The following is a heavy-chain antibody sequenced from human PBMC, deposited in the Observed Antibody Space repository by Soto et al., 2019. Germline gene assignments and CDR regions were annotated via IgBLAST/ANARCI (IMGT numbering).Heavy chain of an antibody. CDR2: ITGSGLTI. CDR1: GFTFSKYA. CDR3: AKDDVSGDGLWLVSD. D-gene: IGHD2-21*02. V-gene: IGHV3-23*01. J-gene: IGHJ4*02. Sequence: GGSLRLSCEASGFTFSKYAMIWVRQAPGKGQEWVSGITGSGLTIEHSASVKGRFTISRDNSKNTVYLQMNSLRAEDTAIYYCAKDDVSGDGLWLVSDWGQGTPVTVSS.